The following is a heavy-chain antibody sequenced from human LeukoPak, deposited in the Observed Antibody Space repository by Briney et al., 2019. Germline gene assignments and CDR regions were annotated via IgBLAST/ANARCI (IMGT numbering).Heavy chain of an antibody. Sequence: PSETLSLTCTVSGYSISSGYYWGWIRQPPGKGLEWIGSIYHSGSTNYNPSLKSRVTISVDTSKNQFSLKLSSVTAADTAVYYCARRGLAAAGSRNWFDPWGQGTLVTVSS. CDR1: GYSISSGYY. CDR3: ARRGLAAAGSRNWFDP. V-gene: IGHV4-38-2*02. J-gene: IGHJ5*02. CDR2: IYHSGST. D-gene: IGHD6-13*01.